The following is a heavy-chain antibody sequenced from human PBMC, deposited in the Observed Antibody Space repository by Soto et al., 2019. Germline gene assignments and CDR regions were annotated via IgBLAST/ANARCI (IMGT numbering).Heavy chain of an antibody. CDR2: INHSGST. J-gene: IGHJ5*02. CDR3: ARATFLEWLSHLKDNWFDP. D-gene: IGHD3-3*01. V-gene: IGHV4-34*01. Sequence: PSETLSLTCAVYGGSFSGYYWSWIRQPPGKGLEWIGEINHSGSTNYNPSLKSRVTISVDTSKNQFSLKLSSVTAADTAVYYCARATFLEWLSHLKDNWFDPWGQGTLVTVSS. CDR1: GGSFSGYY.